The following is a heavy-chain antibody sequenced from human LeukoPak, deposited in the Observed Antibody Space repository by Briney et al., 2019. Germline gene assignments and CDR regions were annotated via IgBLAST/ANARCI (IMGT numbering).Heavy chain of an antibody. D-gene: IGHD1-26*01. CDR2: IHKSGTT. J-gene: IGHJ4*02. CDR1: LGPINNYY. Sequence: SETLSLTCKVPLGPINNYYWSWIRQPAGKGLEWIGRIHKSGTTYYSPSLKSRVTMSIDTSKNQFSLQLSAVTAADTAIYYCARVFGGNSLDYWGQGTLVAVSS. V-gene: IGHV4-4*07. CDR3: ARVFGGNSLDY.